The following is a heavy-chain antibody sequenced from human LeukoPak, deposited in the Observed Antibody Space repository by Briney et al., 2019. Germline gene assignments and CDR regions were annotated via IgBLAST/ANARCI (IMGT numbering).Heavy chain of an antibody. V-gene: IGHV4-34*01. CDR2: INHSGST. CDR3: ARGFLQLWHLFDY. D-gene: IGHD5-18*01. J-gene: IGHJ4*02. CDR1: GGSFSGYY. Sequence: SETLSLTCAVYGGSFSGYYWSWIRQPPGKGLEWIGEINHSGSTNYNPSLKSRVTISVDTSKNQFSLKLSSVTAADTAVYYCARGFLQLWHLFDYWVQGTLVTVSS.